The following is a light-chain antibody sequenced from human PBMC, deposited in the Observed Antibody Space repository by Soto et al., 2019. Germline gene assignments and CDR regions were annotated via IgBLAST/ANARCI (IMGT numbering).Light chain of an antibody. V-gene: IGKV3-20*01. J-gene: IGKJ1*01. Sequence: EIVLTQSPGTLSLSPGERATLSCRASQSVSSSYLAWYQQKPGQAPRLLIYGALSRATGIPDRFSGSGSGTDFTLTISRLEPEDFAVYDWQQYGSSPWTFGQGTKVEIK. CDR3: QQYGSSPWT. CDR2: GAL. CDR1: QSVSSSY.